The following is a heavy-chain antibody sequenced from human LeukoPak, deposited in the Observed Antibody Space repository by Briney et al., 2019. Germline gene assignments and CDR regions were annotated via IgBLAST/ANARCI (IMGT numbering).Heavy chain of an antibody. CDR2: IYSGGST. CDR3: ARDYSVTVTTSWYYYYGMDV. Sequence: GGSLRLSCAASGFTVSSNYMSWVRQAPGKGLEWVSVIYSGGSTYYADSVKGRFTIPRDNSKNTLYLQMNSLRAEDTAVYYCARDYSVTVTTSWYYYYGMDVWGQGTTVTVSS. J-gene: IGHJ6*02. V-gene: IGHV3-66*01. D-gene: IGHD4-17*01. CDR1: GFTVSSNY.